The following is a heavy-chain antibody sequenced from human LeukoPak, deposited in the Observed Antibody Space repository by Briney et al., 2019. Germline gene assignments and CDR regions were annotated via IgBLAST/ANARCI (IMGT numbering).Heavy chain of an antibody. CDR2: VKSRSDGGAA. D-gene: IGHD3-22*01. J-gene: IGHJ4*02. CDR3: ARDTRRWRYDSSGPFDY. Sequence: PGGSLTLSCAASGFNFITAWMTWVRQVPGRGLEWVGRVKSRSDGGAAEYAAPVTGRFTISRDDSKDTVFLQMNSLKTDDTAVYYCARDTRRWRYDSSGPFDYWGQGTLVTASS. V-gene: IGHV3-15*01. CDR1: GFNFITAW.